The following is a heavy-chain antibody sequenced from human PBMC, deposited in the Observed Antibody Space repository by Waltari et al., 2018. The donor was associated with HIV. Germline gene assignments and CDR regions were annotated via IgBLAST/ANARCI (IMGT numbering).Heavy chain of an antibody. D-gene: IGHD5-18*01. CDR1: GYTFTTYG. V-gene: IGHV1-18*01. J-gene: IGHJ4*02. CDR2: ISAYNGNT. CDR3: ATRGYSYQERGELDY. Sequence: QVQLVQSGAEVKKPGASVKVSCKASGYTFTTYGISWVRQAPGQGLEWMGWISAYNGNTNDSQKLQGRVTRTTDTSTSTAYMGLRSLRSDDTAVYYCATRGYSYQERGELDYWGQGTLVTVSS.